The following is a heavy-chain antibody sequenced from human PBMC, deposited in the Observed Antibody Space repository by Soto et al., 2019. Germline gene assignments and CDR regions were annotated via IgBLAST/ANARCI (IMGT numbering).Heavy chain of an antibody. CDR2: IWYDGSNK. V-gene: IGHV3-33*01. J-gene: IGHJ5*02. Sequence: QVPLVESGGGVVQPGRSLRLSCAAAGFTFSSYGMHWVRQAPGKGLEWVAVIWYDGSNKYYADSVKGRFTISRDNSKNTLYLQMNSLRAEDTAMYYCARVPFIAAAGPFDPWGQGTLVTVSS. CDR1: GFTFSSYG. CDR3: ARVPFIAAAGPFDP. D-gene: IGHD6-13*01.